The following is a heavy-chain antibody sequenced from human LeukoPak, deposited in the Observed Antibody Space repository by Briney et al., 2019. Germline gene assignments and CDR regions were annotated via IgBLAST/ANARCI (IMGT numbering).Heavy chain of an antibody. J-gene: IGHJ3*02. CDR3: ARATYYDFWSGYYTGDAFDI. D-gene: IGHD3-3*01. V-gene: IGHV4-34*01. Sequence: SETLSLTCAVYGGSFSGYYWSWIRQPPGKGLEWIGEINHSGSTNYNPSLKSRVTISVDTSKNQFSLKLSSVTAADTAVYYCARATYYDFWSGYYTGDAFDIWGQGTMVTVSS. CDR1: GGSFSGYY. CDR2: INHSGST.